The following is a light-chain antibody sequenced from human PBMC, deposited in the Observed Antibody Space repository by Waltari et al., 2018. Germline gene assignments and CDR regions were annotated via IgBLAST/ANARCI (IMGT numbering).Light chain of an antibody. Sequence: EIVLTQSPGHLSLSPGERATLSCRASQSFSRALAWYQQKPGQAPRLLIYDASTRAIGIPGRFSGGGSGTDFSLTISRLEPEDFAVYYCQHYVRLPGTFGQGTTVEIK. J-gene: IGKJ1*01. CDR2: DAS. V-gene: IGKV3-20*01. CDR1: QSFSRA. CDR3: QHYVRLPGT.